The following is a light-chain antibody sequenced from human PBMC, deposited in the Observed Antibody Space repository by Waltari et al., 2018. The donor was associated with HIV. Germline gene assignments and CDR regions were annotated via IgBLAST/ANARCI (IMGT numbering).Light chain of an antibody. V-gene: IGLV3-1*01. CDR2: HDT. Sequence: SYDLTQPPSVSVSPGQTASITCSGDRLDDKFVCWYQQKPGQSPVMVMYHDTRRPSGIPERFSGSKSGDAATLSISGTQALDEADYYCQSWDSSTGVFGTGTKVTVL. J-gene: IGLJ1*01. CDR3: QSWDSSTGV. CDR1: RLDDKF.